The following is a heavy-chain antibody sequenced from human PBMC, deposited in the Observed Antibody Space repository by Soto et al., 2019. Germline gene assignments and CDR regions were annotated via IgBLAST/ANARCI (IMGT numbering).Heavy chain of an antibody. CDR1: GYTFTSYG. V-gene: IGHV1-18*01. D-gene: IGHD4-17*01. CDR3: ARNTAGNYEY. CDR2: ITGYKGDT. Sequence: QIQLVQSGAEMKTPGASVKVSCKASGYTFTSYGFSWVRQAPGQGLEGMGWITGYKGDTKYAQKFQDRVTMTRDVSTSTAYMELRSLTSDDTAVYYCARNTAGNYEYWGQGTLVTVSS. J-gene: IGHJ4*02.